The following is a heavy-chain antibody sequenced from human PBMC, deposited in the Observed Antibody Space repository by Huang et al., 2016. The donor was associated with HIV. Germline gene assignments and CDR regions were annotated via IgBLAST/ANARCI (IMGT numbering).Heavy chain of an antibody. Sequence: EVQLVESGGGLVKPGGSLRLSCAASGFSLDSYNMYWVRQTPGNGLQWVSSISPSSSFIDYADSGKGRFSISRDNAKNSLYLQMNNLRGEDTAVYYCARDRGQQLSPFDSWGQGTLVTVSS. CDR2: ISPSSSFI. V-gene: IGHV3-21*01. CDR1: GFSLDSYN. D-gene: IGHD6-13*01. J-gene: IGHJ4*02. CDR3: ARDRGQQLSPFDS.